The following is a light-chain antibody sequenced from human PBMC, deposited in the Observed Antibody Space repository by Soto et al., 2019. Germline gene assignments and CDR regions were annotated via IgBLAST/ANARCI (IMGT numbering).Light chain of an antibody. V-gene: IGKV4-1*01. CDR1: QNVLYSSNNKNY. CDR3: QQYYSTPYT. CDR2: WAS. Sequence: DIVMTQSPDSLAVSLGEGATFNCKSSQNVLYSSNNKNYLAWYQQKPGQPPKLLIYWASTRESGVPDRFSGSGSGTDFTFTISSLQAEDVAVYFCQQYYSTPYTFGQGTKVDIK. J-gene: IGKJ2*01.